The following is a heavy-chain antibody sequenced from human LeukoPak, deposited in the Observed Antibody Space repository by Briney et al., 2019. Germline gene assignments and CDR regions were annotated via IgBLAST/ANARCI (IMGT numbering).Heavy chain of an antibody. Sequence: SETLSLTCTVSGGSVSSADYYWSWIRHPPGKALEWIGYIYHTGSDNYKYSLKSRVTISLGTSKNQFSLKLSSVTAADTAVYYCARLIAVAGPGETWGQGTLVTVSS. CDR3: ARLIAVAGPGET. J-gene: IGHJ5*02. V-gene: IGHV4-61*08. D-gene: IGHD6-19*01. CDR1: GGSVSSADYY. CDR2: IYHTGSD.